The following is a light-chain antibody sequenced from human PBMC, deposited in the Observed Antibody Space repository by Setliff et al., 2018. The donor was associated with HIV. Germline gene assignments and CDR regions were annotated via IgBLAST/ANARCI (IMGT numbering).Light chain of an antibody. Sequence: QSVLTQPASVSGSPGKSITLSCTGTSSDVGGYNYVSWYQQHPDKAPKLMIYDVKNRPSGVSDRFSGSKSGNTASLTISGLQAEDEADYYCCSYAGSGLVFGAGTKFTGL. CDR3: CSYAGSGLV. CDR2: DVK. V-gene: IGLV2-23*02. J-gene: IGLJ1*01. CDR1: SSDVGGYNY.